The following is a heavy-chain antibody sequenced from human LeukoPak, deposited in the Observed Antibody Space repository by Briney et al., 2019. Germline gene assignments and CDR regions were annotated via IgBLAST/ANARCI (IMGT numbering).Heavy chain of an antibody. V-gene: IGHV3-33*08. Sequence: GGSLRLSCAASGFTFSSYSMNWVRQAPGKGLEWMAVIWYDGSRKFYADTMQGRLTISRDNSKNTLDLQMSSLRAEDTAVYYCARGPNDNSGYYFFDSWGQGTLVTVSS. CDR1: GFTFSSYS. D-gene: IGHD3-22*01. CDR2: IWYDGSRK. CDR3: ARGPNDNSGYYFFDS. J-gene: IGHJ4*02.